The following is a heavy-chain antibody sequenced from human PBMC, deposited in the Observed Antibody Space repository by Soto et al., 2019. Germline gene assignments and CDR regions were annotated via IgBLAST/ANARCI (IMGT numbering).Heavy chain of an antibody. CDR2: IDPSDSYT. CDR3: ARHNLASSIAVAGLFDY. D-gene: IGHD6-19*01. J-gene: IGHJ4*02. Sequence: GESLKISCKGSGYSFTSYWISWVRQMPGKGLEWMGRIDPSDSYTNYSPSFQGHVTISADKSISTAYLQWSSLKASDTAMYYCARHNLASSIAVAGLFDYWGQGTLGTVSS. CDR1: GYSFTSYW. V-gene: IGHV5-10-1*01.